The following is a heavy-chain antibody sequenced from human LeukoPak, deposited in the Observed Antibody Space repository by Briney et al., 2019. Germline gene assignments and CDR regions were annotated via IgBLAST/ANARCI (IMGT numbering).Heavy chain of an antibody. Sequence: GGSLRLSCAASGFTVSSNSMGWVRQAPGKGLEWVSVIYRGGTTYYAASVKGRFTISRDNSKNTLYLQMNSLSAEDTAVYYCARNGFDSSTDAFDIWGQGTVVTVSS. CDR3: ARNGFDSSTDAFDI. CDR1: GFTVSSNS. V-gene: IGHV3-66*01. CDR2: IYRGGTT. D-gene: IGHD3-22*01. J-gene: IGHJ3*02.